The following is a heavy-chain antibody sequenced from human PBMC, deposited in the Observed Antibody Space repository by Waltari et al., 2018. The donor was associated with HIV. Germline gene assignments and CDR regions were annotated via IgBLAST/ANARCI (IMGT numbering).Heavy chain of an antibody. J-gene: IGHJ4*02. V-gene: IGHV1-69*11. D-gene: IGHD2-8*01. CDR1: GGTFSSYA. CDR3: AREGERALTNSWFPYFDY. CDR2: IIALLSTA. Sequence: QVQLVQSGAEVKKPGSSVKVSCKASGGTFSSYAISWVRQAPVQGRGWTGGIIALLSTATEEQKCEGRVTSSADEYPSTGCRERSRRRSEDAAVYYCAREGERALTNSWFPYFDYWGQGTLVTGSS.